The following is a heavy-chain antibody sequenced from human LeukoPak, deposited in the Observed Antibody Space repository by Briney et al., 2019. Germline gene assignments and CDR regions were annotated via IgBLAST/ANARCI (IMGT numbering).Heavy chain of an antibody. CDR2: IYYSGST. CDR3: AVSSGYHGYYFDY. V-gene: IGHV4-59*01. D-gene: IGHD3-22*01. Sequence: SETLSLTCTVSGGSISSYYWSWIRQPPGKGLEWIGYIYYSGSTNYNPSLKSRVTISVDTSKNQFSLKLSSVTAADTAVYYCAVSSGYHGYYFDYWGQGTPVTVSS. CDR1: GGSISSYY. J-gene: IGHJ4*02.